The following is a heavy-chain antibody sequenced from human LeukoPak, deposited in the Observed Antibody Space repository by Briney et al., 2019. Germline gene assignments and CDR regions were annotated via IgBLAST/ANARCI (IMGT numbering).Heavy chain of an antibody. J-gene: IGHJ6*02. V-gene: IGHV4-59*08. CDR1: GGSISPYH. Sequence: PSETLSLTCTVSGGSISPYHWSWIRQPPGKGLERIGYIRYSGSTNYNPSLKSRVTISVDTSKNQFSLQLTSLTAADTAVYYCARRGYNYSAHGMDVWGQGTTVTVSS. CDR2: IRYSGST. CDR3: ARRGYNYSAHGMDV. D-gene: IGHD5-18*01.